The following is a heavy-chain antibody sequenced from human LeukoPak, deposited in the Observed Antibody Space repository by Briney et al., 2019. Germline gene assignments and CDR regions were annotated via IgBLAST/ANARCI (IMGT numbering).Heavy chain of an antibody. D-gene: IGHD3-3*01. Sequence: PSETLSLTCSVSGGSISSNIHYWAWIRQPPGKGLEWIGSIFYSGGTYYNASVKSRVTISVDTSKNQFSLKLSSVTAADTAVYYCARAVLRFLEWSYNWFDPWGQGTLVTVSS. J-gene: IGHJ5*02. CDR1: GGSISSNIHY. V-gene: IGHV4-39*07. CDR2: IFYSGGT. CDR3: ARAVLRFLEWSYNWFDP.